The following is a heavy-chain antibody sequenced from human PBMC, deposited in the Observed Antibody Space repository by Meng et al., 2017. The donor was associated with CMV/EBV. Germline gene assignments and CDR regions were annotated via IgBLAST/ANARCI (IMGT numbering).Heavy chain of an antibody. V-gene: IGHV4-4*07. CDR1: GGSISSYY. CDR2: IYTSGST. Sequence: QESGPGLVEPSETLSLTCTVSGGSISSYYWSWIRQPAGKGLEWIGRIYTSGSTNYNPSLKSRVTMSVDTSKNQFSLKLSSVTAADTAVYYCARHGDTAMVVGIDYWGQGTLVTVSS. D-gene: IGHD5-18*01. J-gene: IGHJ4*02. CDR3: ARHGDTAMVVGIDY.